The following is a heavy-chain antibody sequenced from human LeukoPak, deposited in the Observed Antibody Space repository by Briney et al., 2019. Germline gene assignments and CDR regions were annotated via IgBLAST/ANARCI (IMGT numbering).Heavy chain of an antibody. CDR2: FYYTGIT. Sequence: SETLSLTCSVSSGSISSSSYYWGWLRQPPGKGLEGIGSFYYTGITYYNPSLKSLVTISVDASENQFSLKLSSVTAADTALYYCARHGFGSILTGALIDYWGQGTLVTVSS. D-gene: IGHD3-10*01. J-gene: IGHJ4*02. CDR3: ARHGFGSILTGALIDY. CDR1: SGSISSSSYY. V-gene: IGHV4-39*01.